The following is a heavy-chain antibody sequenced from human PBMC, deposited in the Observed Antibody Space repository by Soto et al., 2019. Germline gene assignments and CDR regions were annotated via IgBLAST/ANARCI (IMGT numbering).Heavy chain of an antibody. V-gene: IGHV4-39*01. CDR3: ARPGYSSGWFNWFDP. J-gene: IGHJ5*02. CDR1: GGSISSSSYY. Sequence: QLQLQESGPGLVKPSETLSLTCTVSGGSISSSSYYWGWIRQPPGKGLEWIGSIYYSGSTYYNPSLKSRVTISVDTSKNQFSLKLSSVTAADTAVYYCARPGYSSGWFNWFDPWGQGTLVTVSS. CDR2: IYYSGST. D-gene: IGHD6-19*01.